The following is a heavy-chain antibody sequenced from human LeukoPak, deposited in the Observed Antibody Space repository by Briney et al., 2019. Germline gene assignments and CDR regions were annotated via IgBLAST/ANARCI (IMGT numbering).Heavy chain of an antibody. D-gene: IGHD5-18*01. CDR2: IWYDGSNK. CDR1: GLTFSSYG. V-gene: IGHV3-33*01. J-gene: IGHJ4*02. CDR3: ARVRGYSYGHLDY. Sequence: GGSLRLSCAASGLTFSSYGMHWVRQAPGKGLEWVAVIWYDGSNKYYADSVKGRFTISRDNSKNTLYLQMNSLRAEDTAVYYCARVRGYSYGHLDYWGQGTLVTVSS.